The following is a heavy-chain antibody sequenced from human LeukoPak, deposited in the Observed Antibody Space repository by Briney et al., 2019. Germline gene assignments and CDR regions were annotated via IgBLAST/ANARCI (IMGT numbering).Heavy chain of an antibody. D-gene: IGHD5-24*01. CDR2: IHEDGSDK. J-gene: IGHJ3*02. Sequence: PGGSLRLSCVVSGFTFSSYWMNWVRQAPGRGLEWVANIHEDGSDKCYVDSVKGRFTISRDNAKNSLYLQMNSLRAEDTAVYYCARTLRLHTPRAFDIWGQGTMVTVSS. CDR1: GFTFSSYW. V-gene: IGHV3-7*05. CDR3: ARTLRLHTPRAFDI.